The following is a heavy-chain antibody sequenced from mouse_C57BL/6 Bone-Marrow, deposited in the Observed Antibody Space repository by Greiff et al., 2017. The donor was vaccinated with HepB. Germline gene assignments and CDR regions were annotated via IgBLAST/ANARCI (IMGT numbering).Heavy chain of an antibody. CDR3: ARLHYYGSTYFDY. Sequence: LQQSEGGLVQPGSSMKLSCTASGFTFSDYYMAWVRQVPEKGLEWVANINYDGSSTYYLDSLKSRFIISRDNAKNILYLQMSSLKSEDTATYYCARLHYYGSTYFDYWGQGTTLTVSS. D-gene: IGHD1-1*01. CDR1: GFTFSDYY. J-gene: IGHJ2*01. V-gene: IGHV5-16*01. CDR2: INYDGSST.